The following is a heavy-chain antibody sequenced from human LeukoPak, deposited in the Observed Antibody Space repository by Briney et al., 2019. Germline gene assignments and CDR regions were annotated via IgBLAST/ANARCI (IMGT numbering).Heavy chain of an antibody. D-gene: IGHD2-2*03. J-gene: IGHJ4*02. CDR1: GFTFSNYA. CDR3: VKEVTGYGYFDY. V-gene: IGHV3-23*01. CDR2: LNGGRT. Sequence: GGSLRLSCVASGFTFSNYAMSWVRQAPGKGREWIAALNGGRTFFQDSVRGRFTISRDNSKNTLYLQLNSLRGDDTAVYYCVKEVTGYGYFDYWGRGTLVTVSS.